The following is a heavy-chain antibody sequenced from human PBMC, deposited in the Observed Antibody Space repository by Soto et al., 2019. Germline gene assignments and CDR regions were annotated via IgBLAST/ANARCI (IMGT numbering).Heavy chain of an antibody. CDR3: AKVPVLQWELFPFDY. Sequence: PGGSLRLSCAASGFTFAAYGMGWVRQAPGKGLERVSTITGGNTYYSASVKGRFTISRDNYKNTLYLQMNSLRAEDTAVYYCAKVPVLQWELFPFDYWGQGTLVTVSS. V-gene: IGHV3-23*01. D-gene: IGHD1-26*01. CDR2: ITGGNT. CDR1: GFTFAAYG. J-gene: IGHJ4*02.